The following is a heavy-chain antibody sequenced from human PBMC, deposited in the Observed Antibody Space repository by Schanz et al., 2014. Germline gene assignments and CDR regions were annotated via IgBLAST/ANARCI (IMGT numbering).Heavy chain of an antibody. J-gene: IGHJ4*02. CDR2: ISRDGTTS. Sequence: EVQLVESGGGLVKLGGSLRLSCAASTFTFSNAWMTWVRQAPGKGLEWLSYISRDGTTSYYADSVKGRFTISRDNAKNSLSLQMDRLRDEDTAVYYCARRYSGRYCFDYWGQGTLVAVSS. D-gene: IGHD1-26*01. CDR1: TFTFSNAW. V-gene: IGHV3-48*02. CDR3: ARRYSGRYCFDY.